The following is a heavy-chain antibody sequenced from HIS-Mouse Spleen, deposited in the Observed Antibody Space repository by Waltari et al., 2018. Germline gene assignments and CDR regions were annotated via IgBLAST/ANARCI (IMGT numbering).Heavy chain of an antibody. Sequence: QVQLQESGPGLVKPSETLSLTCTVSGGSISSYYWSWIRQPPGKGLEWIGYIYYSGSPHTNPPLKSRLTISVEPSKNQFSLKLSSVTAADTAVYYCARVRAGIAAAGINWFDPWGQGTLVTVSS. D-gene: IGHD6-13*01. V-gene: IGHV4-59*01. CDR2: IYYSGSP. CDR3: ARVRAGIAAAGINWFDP. J-gene: IGHJ5*02. CDR1: GGSISSYY.